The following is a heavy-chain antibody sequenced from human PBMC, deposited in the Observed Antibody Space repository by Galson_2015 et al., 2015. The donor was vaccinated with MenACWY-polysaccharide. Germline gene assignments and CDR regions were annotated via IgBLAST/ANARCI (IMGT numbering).Heavy chain of an antibody. CDR1: GDSIGSGSYS. J-gene: IGHJ6*03. D-gene: IGHD2-8*02. Sequence: TLSLTCAVSGDSIGSGSYSWSWIRQPPGKGLEWIGYIYHSRTTYYNPSLKSRVSISVDRSKNQFSLQLTSVTAADTAVYFCARDSYQDGTGCLQYYYMDVWGKGTTVTVSS. CDR3: ARDSYQDGTGCLQYYYMDV. CDR2: IYHSRTT. V-gene: IGHV4-30-2*01.